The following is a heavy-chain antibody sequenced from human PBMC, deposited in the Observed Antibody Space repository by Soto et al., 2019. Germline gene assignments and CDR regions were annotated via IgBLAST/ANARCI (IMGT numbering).Heavy chain of an antibody. CDR1: GFTFSSYS. J-gene: IGHJ4*02. Sequence: GGSLRLSCAASGFTFSSYSMNWVRQAPGKGLEWVSSISSSSSYIYYADSVKGRFTISRDNAKNSLYLQMNSLRAEDTAVYYCARDDLWFGEYPFDYWGQGTLVTVSS. CDR3: ARDDLWFGEYPFDY. D-gene: IGHD3-10*01. CDR2: ISSSSSYI. V-gene: IGHV3-21*01.